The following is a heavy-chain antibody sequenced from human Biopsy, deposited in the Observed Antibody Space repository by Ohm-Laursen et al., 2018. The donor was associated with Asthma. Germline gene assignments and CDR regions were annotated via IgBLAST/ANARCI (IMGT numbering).Heavy chain of an antibody. Sequence: SLRLSCSASGFIFRGSNMFWVRQAPGKGLEWLAAISYDGMSEYYADSVKGRVTISRDNSKNTLSLQMNSLRAEDTAVYYCARAYGGNFFSGAFDIWGQGTMVTVSS. CDR3: ARAYGGNFFSGAFDI. J-gene: IGHJ3*02. D-gene: IGHD4-23*01. V-gene: IGHV3-30*14. CDR1: GFIFRGSN. CDR2: ISYDGMSE.